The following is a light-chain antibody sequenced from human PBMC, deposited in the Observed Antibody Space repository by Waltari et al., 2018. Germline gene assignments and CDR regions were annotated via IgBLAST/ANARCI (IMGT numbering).Light chain of an antibody. V-gene: IGLV8-61*01. Sequence: QTVVTQEPSLSVSPGGTVTLTCALSSGSLSTTSYASWHQQTPGQPPRTLVYKANSRSSGVPYPFSGSILGNRAALTITGAQAEDESDYYCLLYLGSGIFVFGGGTKLTVL. CDR3: LLYLGSGIFV. J-gene: IGLJ3*02. CDR1: SGSLSTTSY. CDR2: KAN.